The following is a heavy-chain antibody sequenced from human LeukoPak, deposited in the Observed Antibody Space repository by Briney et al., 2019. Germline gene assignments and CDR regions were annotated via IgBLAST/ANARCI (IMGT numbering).Heavy chain of an antibody. Sequence: PGGTLRLSCAVTGFTLRTDSTNCVSHAPGKGLERVSYICSCSNSIYNADSVKGRFTITRDNDKKSLYLQMLSLGAEDSAVYYCSIIFSGTYYGTMDVWGRGTTVTVSS. J-gene: IGHJ6*03. CDR2: ICSCSNSI. D-gene: IGHD1-26*01. V-gene: IGHV3-48*01. CDR3: SIIFSGTYYGTMDV. CDR1: GFTLRTDS.